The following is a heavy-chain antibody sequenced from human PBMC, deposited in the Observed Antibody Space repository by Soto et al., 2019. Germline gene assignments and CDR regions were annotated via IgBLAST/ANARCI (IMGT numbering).Heavy chain of an antibody. J-gene: IGHJ5*02. V-gene: IGHV1-3*01. Sequence: GASVKVSCKASGYTFTSYAMHWVRQAPGQRLEWMGWINAGNGNTKYSQKFQGRVTITRDTSASTAYMELSSLRSEDTAVYYCARDHDSGPWFDPWGQGTLVTVSS. D-gene: IGHD3-3*01. CDR1: GYTFTSYA. CDR3: ARDHDSGPWFDP. CDR2: INAGNGNT.